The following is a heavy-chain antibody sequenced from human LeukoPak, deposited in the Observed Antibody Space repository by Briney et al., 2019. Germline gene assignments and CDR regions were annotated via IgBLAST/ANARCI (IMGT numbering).Heavy chain of an antibody. J-gene: IGHJ3*02. CDR3: AILYDSSGYYPHDAFDI. CDR1: GYTFTSYA. D-gene: IGHD3-22*01. V-gene: IGHV1-3*01. CDR2: INAGNGNT. Sequence: ASVKVSCKASGYTFTSYAMNWVRQAPGQGLEWMGWINAGNGNTKYSQKFQGRVTITRDTSASTAYMELSSLRPEDTAVYYCAILYDSSGYYPHDAFDIWGQGTMVTVSS.